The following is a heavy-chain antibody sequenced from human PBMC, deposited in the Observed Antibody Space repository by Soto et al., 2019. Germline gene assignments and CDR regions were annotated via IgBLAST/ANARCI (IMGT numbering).Heavy chain of an antibody. V-gene: IGHV3-30-3*01. J-gene: IGHJ3*02. D-gene: IGHD3-10*01. CDR3: ARGTSFTVLPYAFDI. Sequence: QVQLVESGGGVVQPGRSLRLSCAASGFTFSSYAMHWVHQAPGKGLEWVAVISYDGSNKYYADSVKGRFTISRDNSKNTLYLQMNSLRAEDTAVYYCARGTSFTVLPYAFDIWGQGTMVTVSS. CDR2: ISYDGSNK. CDR1: GFTFSSYA.